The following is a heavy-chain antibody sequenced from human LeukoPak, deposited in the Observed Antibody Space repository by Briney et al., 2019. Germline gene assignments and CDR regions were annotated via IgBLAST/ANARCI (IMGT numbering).Heavy chain of an antibody. CDR3: ARDPGSSWYGGLDY. CDR2: ISSSSSYI. D-gene: IGHD6-13*01. CDR1: GFTFSRDA. Sequence: PGESLRPSCAASGFTFSRDAMSLVRQAPGKGLEWVSSISSSSSYIYYADSVKGRFTISRDNAKNSLYLQMNSLRAEDTAVYYCARDPGSSWYGGLDYWGQGTLVTVSS. J-gene: IGHJ4*02. V-gene: IGHV3-21*01.